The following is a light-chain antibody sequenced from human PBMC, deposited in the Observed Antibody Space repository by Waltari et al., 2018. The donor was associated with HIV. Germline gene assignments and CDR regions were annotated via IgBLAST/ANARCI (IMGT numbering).Light chain of an antibody. CDR3: QQYNDWPQT. J-gene: IGKJ1*01. CDR2: GAS. V-gene: IGKV3-15*01. CDR1: QSLVSN. Sequence: EIVMTQSPATLSVSPGERATLSCRARQSLVSNLAWYQQKPGQAPRRLIYGASTRTTGISARFIGSGSGTEFALTISSLQSEDFAIYYCQQYNDWPQTFGQGAKVEVK.